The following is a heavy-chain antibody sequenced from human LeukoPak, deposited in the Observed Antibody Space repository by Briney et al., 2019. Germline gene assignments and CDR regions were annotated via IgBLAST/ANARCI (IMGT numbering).Heavy chain of an antibody. CDR1: GFTFSSYA. D-gene: IGHD3-10*01. CDR3: AKGRSGNYYPACYFDL. Sequence: GGSLRLSCAASGFTFSSYAIGWVRQAPGKGLEWVSAISGSGGSTYYADSVKGRFTISRDNSRNTLYLQMNSLRAEDTAVYYCAKGRSGNYYPACYFDLWGRGTLVTVSS. V-gene: IGHV3-23*01. J-gene: IGHJ2*01. CDR2: ISGSGGST.